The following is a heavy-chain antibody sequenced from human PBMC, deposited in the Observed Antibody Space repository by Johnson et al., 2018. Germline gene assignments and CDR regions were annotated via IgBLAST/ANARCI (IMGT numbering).Heavy chain of an antibody. Sequence: QVQLVQSGGGVVQPGRSLRLSCAASGFTFSSYGMHWVRQAPGKGLEWVAVISYDGSNKYYADSVKGRFTISRDNSKNTLYLQMNSLRAEDTAVYYCSNNDYGDYLEAFDIWGQGTMVTGSS. D-gene: IGHD4-17*01. CDR1: GFTFSSYG. CDR3: SNNDYGDYLEAFDI. V-gene: IGHV3-30*18. CDR2: ISYDGSNK. J-gene: IGHJ3*02.